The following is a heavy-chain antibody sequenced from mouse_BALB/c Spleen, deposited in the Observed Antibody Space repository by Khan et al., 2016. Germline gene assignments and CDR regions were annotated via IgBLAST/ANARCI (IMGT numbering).Heavy chain of an antibody. Sequence: QDRLQQSGAELAKPGASVKMSCKASGYTFTSYWMHWVKQRPGQGLEWIGYINPSTGYTEYNQKFKDKATLTADKSSSTAYMQLSSLTSEDSAVYYCARYYDYAWFAYWGQGTLVTVSA. CDR2: INPSTGYT. CDR3: ARYYDYAWFAY. CDR1: GYTFTSYW. V-gene: IGHV1-7*01. J-gene: IGHJ3*01. D-gene: IGHD2-4*01.